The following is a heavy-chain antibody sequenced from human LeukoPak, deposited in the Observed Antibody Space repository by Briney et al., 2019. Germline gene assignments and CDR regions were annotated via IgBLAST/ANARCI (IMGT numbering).Heavy chain of an antibody. CDR1: GFTFSSYG. V-gene: IGHV3-23*01. CDR3: AKDPRYYYDSSGYLY. CDR2: ISGSGGST. D-gene: IGHD3-22*01. J-gene: IGHJ4*02. Sequence: PGGSLRLSCAASGFTFSSYGMSWVRQAPGKGLEWVSAISGSGGSTYYADSVKGRFTISRDNSKNTLYLQMNSLRAEDTAVYYCAKDPRYYYDSSGYLYWGQGTLVTVSS.